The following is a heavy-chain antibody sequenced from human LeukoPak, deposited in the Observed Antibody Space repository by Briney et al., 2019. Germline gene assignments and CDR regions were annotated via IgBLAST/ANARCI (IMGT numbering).Heavy chain of an antibody. V-gene: IGHV3-23*01. D-gene: IGHD2-21*02. CDR2: ISGSGAST. J-gene: IGHJ5*02. Sequence: GGSLRLSCAASGFTFSSYAMSWVRQAPGKGLEWVSVISGSGASTSYADSVQGRFTISRDNSKNTLYLQMNSLRAEDTALYYCAKDRLSTPIAPRFDPWGQGTQVTVSS. CDR1: GFTFSSYA. CDR3: AKDRLSTPIAPRFDP.